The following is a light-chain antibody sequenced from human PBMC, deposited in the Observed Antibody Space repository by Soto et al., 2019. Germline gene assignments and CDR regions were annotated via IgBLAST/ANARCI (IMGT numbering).Light chain of an antibody. CDR1: PSNIGENT. V-gene: IGLV1-44*01. Sequence: QSVLTQPPSASGTPGQRVTISCSGSPSNIGENTVSWYQLLPGTAPKVVIYINNKRPSGVPDRFSGSKSGTSASLAISGLQSEDEDDYYCAAWDDSLNGHVFGTGTKLTVL. CDR3: AAWDDSLNGHV. CDR2: INN. J-gene: IGLJ1*01.